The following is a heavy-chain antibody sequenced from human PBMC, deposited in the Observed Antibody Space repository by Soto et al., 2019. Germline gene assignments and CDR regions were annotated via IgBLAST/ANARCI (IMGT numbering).Heavy chain of an antibody. V-gene: IGHV4-59*01. J-gene: IGHJ2*01. CDR1: GGSISSYY. CDR2: IYYSGST. CDR3: ARNIPGIAVAGTRRYWYFDL. D-gene: IGHD6-19*01. Sequence: QVQLQESGPGLVKPSETLSLTCTVSGGSISSYYWSWIRQPPGKGLEWIGYIYYSGSTNYNPSLKSRVTISVDTSKNQFSLKLSSVTAADTAVYYCARNIPGIAVAGTRRYWYFDLWGRGTLVTVSS.